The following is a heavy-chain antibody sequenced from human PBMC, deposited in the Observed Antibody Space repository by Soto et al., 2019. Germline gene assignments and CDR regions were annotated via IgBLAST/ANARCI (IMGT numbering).Heavy chain of an antibody. CDR1: GFTFDDYA. CDR3: AKDIRGRSSRKDY. CDR2: ISWNTGSI. V-gene: IGHV3-9*01. Sequence: EVQLVESGGGLVQPGRSLRLSCAAAGFTFDDYAMHWVPQAPGQGLEWVSGISWNTGSIGYANTVKGRFTISRDNAKNSLYLEMNSLRAEDTALYYCAKDIRGRSSRKDYWGQGTLVTVSS. J-gene: IGHJ4*02. D-gene: IGHD6-13*01.